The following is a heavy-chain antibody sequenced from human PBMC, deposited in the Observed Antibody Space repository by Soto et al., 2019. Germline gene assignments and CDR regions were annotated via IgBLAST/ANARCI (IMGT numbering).Heavy chain of an antibody. CDR3: EREYSYGYDDAFDI. D-gene: IGHD5-18*01. J-gene: IGHJ3*02. CDR2: ISSSSSYI. V-gene: IGHV3-21*01. CDR1: GFTFSSYA. Sequence: PGGSLRLSCAASGFTFSSYAMNWVRQAPGKGLEWVSSISSSSSYIYYADSVKGRFTISRDNAKNSLYLQMNSLRAEDTAVYYREREYSYGYDDAFDIWGQGTMVTVSS.